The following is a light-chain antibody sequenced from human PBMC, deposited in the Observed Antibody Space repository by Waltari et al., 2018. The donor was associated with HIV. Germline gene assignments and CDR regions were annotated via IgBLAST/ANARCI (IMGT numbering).Light chain of an antibody. CDR3: TSYISGTSPV. CDR1: DLNDNEY. CDR2: EVT. Sequence: QSALTQPASVSGSPGQSITISCDLNDNEYVSWYQRHPGKAPKVIISEVTNRPSGLSNRFSGSKSGNTATLTISGLQPEDEAYYFCTSYISGTSPVFGRGTRVTVL. V-gene: IGLV2-14*01. J-gene: IGLJ2*01.